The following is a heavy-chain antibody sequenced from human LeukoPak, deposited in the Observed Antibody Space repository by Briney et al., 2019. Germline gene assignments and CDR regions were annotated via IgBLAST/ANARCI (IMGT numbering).Heavy chain of an antibody. CDR1: GFTFSSYS. CDR3: AKAGLVRGGALDS. CDR2: ISSSSSII. J-gene: IGHJ4*02. V-gene: IGHV3-48*01. Sequence: GGSLRLSCAASGFTFSSYSMNWVRQAPGKGLEWVSYISSSSSIIYYADSVKGRFTISRDSSKHTLYLQMNSLRVEDTAVYYCAKAGLVRGGALDSWGQGTLVTVSS. D-gene: IGHD4/OR15-4a*01.